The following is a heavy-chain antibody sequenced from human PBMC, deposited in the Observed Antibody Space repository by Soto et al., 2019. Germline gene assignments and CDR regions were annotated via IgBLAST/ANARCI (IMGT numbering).Heavy chain of an antibody. CDR1: GISFSDYY. CDR2: ISSSTYYT. V-gene: IGHV3-11*06. J-gene: IGHJ4*02. D-gene: IGHD3-22*01. CDR3: ATDDSRVLEYFDY. Sequence: QVQLVQSGGGLVKPGGSLRLSCTASGISFSDYYMTWIRQAPGKGLEWVSYISSSTYYTNYADSVKGRFTISRDNAKNSLYLQMNSLRAEDTAVYYCATDDSRVLEYFDYWGQGTLVTVSS.